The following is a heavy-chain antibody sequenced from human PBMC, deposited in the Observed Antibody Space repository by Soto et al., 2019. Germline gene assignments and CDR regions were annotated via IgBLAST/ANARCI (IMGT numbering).Heavy chain of an antibody. CDR1: GFTFSSYS. Sequence: EVQLVESGGGLVQPGGSLRLSCAASGFTFSSYSMNWVRQAPGKGLEWVSYISSSSSTIYYADSVKGRFTISRDNAKNSLYLQMNSLRAEDTAVYYCARYVGQWLGGVDYWGQGTLVTVSS. CDR3: ARYVGQWLGGVDY. V-gene: IGHV3-48*01. CDR2: ISSSSSTI. J-gene: IGHJ4*02. D-gene: IGHD6-19*01.